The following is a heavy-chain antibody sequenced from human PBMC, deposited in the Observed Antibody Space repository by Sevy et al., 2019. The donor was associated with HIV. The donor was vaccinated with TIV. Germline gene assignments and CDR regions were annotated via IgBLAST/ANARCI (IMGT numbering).Heavy chain of an antibody. D-gene: IGHD3-22*01. J-gene: IGHJ3*02. CDR1: GFTFANYA. Sequence: GGSLRLCCKPSGFTFANYAMNWVRQAPGKGLEWVSTIYGTGGVTYYADSVKGRFTISRDNSKNTLYLQMNSLRTEDTAIYYCAGARFDSSGSFDAFDIWGQGTMVTVSS. V-gene: IGHV3-23*01. CDR2: IYGTGGVT. CDR3: AGARFDSSGSFDAFDI.